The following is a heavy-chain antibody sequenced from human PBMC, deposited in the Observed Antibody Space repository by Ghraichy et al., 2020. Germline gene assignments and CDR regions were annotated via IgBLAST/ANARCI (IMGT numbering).Heavy chain of an antibody. CDR2: ISSSSTI. V-gene: IGHV3-48*01. J-gene: IGHJ5*02. CDR1: GFTFSSYS. Sequence: GGSLRLSCAASGFTFSSYSMNWVRQAPGKGLEWVSYISSSSTIYYADSVKGRFTISRDNAKNSLYLQMNSLRAEDTAVYYCARVLWFGESKHGVPWGQGTLVTVSS. CDR3: ARVLWFGESKHGVP. D-gene: IGHD3-10*01.